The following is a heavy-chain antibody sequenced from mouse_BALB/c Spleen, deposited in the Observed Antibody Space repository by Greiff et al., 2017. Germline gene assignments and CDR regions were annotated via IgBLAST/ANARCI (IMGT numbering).Heavy chain of an antibody. CDR1: GYTFTSYT. CDR3: ARGFYYGNYVYFDV. CDR2: INPSSGYT. Sequence: VQLQQSAAELARPGASVKMSCKASGYTFTSYTMHWVKQRPGQGLEWIGYINPSSGYTEYNQKFKDKTTLTADKSSSTAYMQLSSLTSEDSAVYYCARGFYYGNYVYFDVWGAGTTVTVSS. V-gene: IGHV1-4*02. D-gene: IGHD2-1*01. J-gene: IGHJ1*01.